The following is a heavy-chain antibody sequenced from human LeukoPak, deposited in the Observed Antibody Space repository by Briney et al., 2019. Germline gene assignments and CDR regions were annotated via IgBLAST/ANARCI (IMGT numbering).Heavy chain of an antibody. CDR1: GGSISGYY. D-gene: IGHD4/OR15-4a*01. J-gene: IGHJ4*02. CDR2: IYYSGNT. CDR3: ARWKHVDYERTFDY. V-gene: IGHV4-59*01. Sequence: SETLSLTCTVSGGSISGYYWVWIRQPPGKGLEWIGYIYYSGNTNYNPSLKSRVTISVDTSKNQFSLKLTSATAADTAIYYCARWKHVDYERTFDYWGQGALVTVSS.